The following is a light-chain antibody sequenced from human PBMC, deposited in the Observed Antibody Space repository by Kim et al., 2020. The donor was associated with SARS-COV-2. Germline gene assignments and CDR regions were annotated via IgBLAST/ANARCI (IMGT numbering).Light chain of an antibody. Sequence: DIVMTQSPDSLAVSLGERATLNCKSSQNLLYSSNNKNYLVWFQQEPGQPPKLLIYWASTRESGVPDRFSGSGSGTDFTLAISSLQAEDVAVYYCQQYYSTPHTFGQGTKLEI. CDR1: QNLLYSSNNKNY. CDR3: QQYYSTPHT. CDR2: WAS. J-gene: IGKJ2*01. V-gene: IGKV4-1*01.